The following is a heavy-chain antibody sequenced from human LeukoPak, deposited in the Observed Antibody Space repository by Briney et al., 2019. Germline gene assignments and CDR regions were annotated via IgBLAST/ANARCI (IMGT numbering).Heavy chain of an antibody. CDR3: ASRKLGNDY. CDR2: IYHTGST. V-gene: IGHV4-59*02. CDR1: GGFVSDYY. J-gene: IGHJ4*02. D-gene: IGHD7-27*01. Sequence: SETLSLTCTISGGFVSDYYWSWIRQSPGKGLEWIGYIYHTGSTSYSPSLKSRVTISADTSQNQFSLKLSSVTAADTAVYYCASRKLGNDYWGQGTLVTVSS.